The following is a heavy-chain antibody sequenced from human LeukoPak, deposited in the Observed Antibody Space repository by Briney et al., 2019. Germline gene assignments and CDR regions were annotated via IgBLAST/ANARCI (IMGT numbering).Heavy chain of an antibody. CDR1: GESLSNYY. V-gene: IGHV4-34*01. CDR3: ARLPDYYSRHGAPG. J-gene: IGHJ4*02. D-gene: IGHD3-10*01. CDR2: INHYGST. Sequence: SETLSLTCAVYGESLSNYYWSWIRQPPGKGLEWIGEINHYGSTNYNPSLKSRITISVDTSKNQLSLKLSSVTAADTAVYYCARLPDYYSRHGAPGWGQGTLVTVSS.